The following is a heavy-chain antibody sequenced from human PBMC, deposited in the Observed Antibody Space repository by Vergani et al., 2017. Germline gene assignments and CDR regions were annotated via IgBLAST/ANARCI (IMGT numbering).Heavy chain of an antibody. CDR2: INPSGGST. Sequence: QVQLVQSGAEVKKPGASVKVSCKASGYTFTSYYMHWVRQAPGRGLEWMGIINPSGGSTSYAQKFQGRVTMTRDTSTSTVYMELSSLRSEDTAVYYCAREGEINCSGGSCYYRGANYYYGMDVWGQGTTVTVSS. D-gene: IGHD2-15*01. V-gene: IGHV1-46*03. CDR3: AREGEINCSGGSCYYRGANYYYGMDV. J-gene: IGHJ6*02. CDR1: GYTFTSYY.